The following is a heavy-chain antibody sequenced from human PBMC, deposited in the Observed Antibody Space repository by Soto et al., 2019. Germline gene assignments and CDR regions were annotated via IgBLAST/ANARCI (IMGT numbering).Heavy chain of an antibody. J-gene: IGHJ6*02. CDR1: GGSISSGDYY. CDR3: AREWGEQGSGRGYYGMDV. Sequence: PSETLSLTCTVSGGSISSGDYYWSWIRQPPGKGLEWIVYIYYSGSTYYNPSLKSRVTISVDTSKIQFSLKLSSVTAADTAVYYCAREWGEQGSGRGYYGMDVWGQGTTVTVSS. V-gene: IGHV4-30-4*01. D-gene: IGHD3-10*01. CDR2: IYYSGST.